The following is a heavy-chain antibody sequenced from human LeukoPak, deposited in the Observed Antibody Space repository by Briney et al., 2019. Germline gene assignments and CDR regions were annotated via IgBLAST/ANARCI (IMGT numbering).Heavy chain of an antibody. D-gene: IGHD2-2*01. Sequence: GSLRLSCAISGFTFSDHYMDWIRQPPGKGLEWIGNIYYSGSTYYNPSLKSRVTISVDTSKNQFSLKLSSVTAADTAVYYCARHEVGYCSSTSCYGYFQHWGQGTLVIVSS. CDR3: ARHEVGYCSSTSCYGYFQH. CDR2: IYYSGST. J-gene: IGHJ1*01. CDR1: GFTFSDHY. V-gene: IGHV4-39*01.